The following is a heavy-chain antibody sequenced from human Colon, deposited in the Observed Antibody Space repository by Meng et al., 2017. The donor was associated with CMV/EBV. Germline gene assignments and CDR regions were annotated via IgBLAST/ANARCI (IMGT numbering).Heavy chain of an antibody. V-gene: IGHV1-8*03. D-gene: IGHD3-3*01. CDR3: ARGFDFWRGSDFDY. J-gene: IGHJ4*02. CDR1: GYTFTSYD. Sequence: ASVKVSCKASGYTFTSYDINWVRQATGQGLEWMGWMNPNSGNTGYAQKFQGRVTITRNTSISTAYMELSSLRSEDTAVYYCARGFDFWRGSDFDYWGQGTSVTVSS. CDR2: MNPNSGNT.